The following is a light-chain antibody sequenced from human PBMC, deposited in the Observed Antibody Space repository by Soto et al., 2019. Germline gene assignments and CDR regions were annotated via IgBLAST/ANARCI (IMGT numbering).Light chain of an antibody. Sequence: DIGLTQSPVPLSDSPGERCTVSCRASQSVNHNVAWYHQKPGQPPRLLIYGARSRATGVPARFSGSGTGTDFTLTINSLQSEDFGVYYCHQYNNWPPSTFGQGTRLEIK. CDR1: QSVNHN. CDR3: HQYNNWPPST. J-gene: IGKJ5*01. CDR2: GAR. V-gene: IGKV3-15*01.